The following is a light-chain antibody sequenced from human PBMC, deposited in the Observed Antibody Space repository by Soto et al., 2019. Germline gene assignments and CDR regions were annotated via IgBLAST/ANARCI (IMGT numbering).Light chain of an antibody. J-gene: IGKJ1*01. Sequence: EIVLTQSPGTLSLSPGERATLSCRASQRVSSSYLAWYQQKPGQAPRLLIYGASTRATGIPARFSGSGSGTEFTLTISSLQSEDFAVYYCQQYNNWPPTWTFGQGTKVDIK. V-gene: IGKV3-15*01. CDR1: QRVSSSY. CDR2: GAS. CDR3: QQYNNWPPTWT.